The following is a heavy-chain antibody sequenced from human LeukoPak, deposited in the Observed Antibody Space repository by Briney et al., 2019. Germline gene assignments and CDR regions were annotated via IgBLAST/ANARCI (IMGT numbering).Heavy chain of an antibody. Sequence: SETLSLTCAVYGGSFSGYYWSWIRQPPGKGLEWIGEINHSGSTNYNPSLKSRVTISVDTSKNQFSLKLSSVTAADTVVYYCARSAYSYGYGYWGQGTLVTVSS. CDR2: INHSGST. J-gene: IGHJ4*02. CDR1: GGSFSGYY. D-gene: IGHD5-18*01. CDR3: ARSAYSYGYGY. V-gene: IGHV4-34*01.